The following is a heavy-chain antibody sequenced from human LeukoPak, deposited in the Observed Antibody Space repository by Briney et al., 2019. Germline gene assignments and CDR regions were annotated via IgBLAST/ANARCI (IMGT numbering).Heavy chain of an antibody. Sequence: GASVKVSCKASGGTFSSYTISWVRQAPGQGLEWMGGIIPIFGTANYAQKFQGRVTITTDESTSIAYMELSSLRSEDTAVYYCARGDYYDTSGYYPFDYWGQGTLVTVSS. D-gene: IGHD3-22*01. CDR3: ARGDYYDTSGYYPFDY. CDR1: GGTFSSYT. V-gene: IGHV1-69*05. J-gene: IGHJ4*02. CDR2: IIPIFGTA.